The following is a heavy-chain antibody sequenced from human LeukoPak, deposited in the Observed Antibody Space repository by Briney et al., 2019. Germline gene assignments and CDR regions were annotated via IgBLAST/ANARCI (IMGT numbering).Heavy chain of an antibody. CDR1: GFTFSSYA. V-gene: IGHV3-30-3*01. CDR2: ISYDGSNK. Sequence: PGGSLRLSCAASGFTFSSYAMHWVRQAPGEGLEWVAVISYDGSNKYYADSVKGRFTISRDNSKNTLYLQMNSLRAEDTAVYYCARDSSSSWYGYYYYGMDVWGQGTTVTVSS. CDR3: ARDSSSSWYGYYYYGMDV. D-gene: IGHD6-13*01. J-gene: IGHJ6*02.